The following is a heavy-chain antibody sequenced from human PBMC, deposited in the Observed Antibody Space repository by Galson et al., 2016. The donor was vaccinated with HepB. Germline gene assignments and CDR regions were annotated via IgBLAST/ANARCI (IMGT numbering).Heavy chain of an antibody. CDR3: ARVMASGSDFDY. V-gene: IGHV1-18*04. J-gene: IGHJ4*02. CDR2: ISASNKKT. Sequence: SVKVSCKASGYTFNNYALSWIRQAPGQGLEWMGWISASNKKTNYGQKFQGRVTMTTDTSTTTVYMELRSLRSDDTAVYYCARVMASGSDFDYWGQGTLVTVSS. D-gene: IGHD3-10*01. CDR1: GYTFNNYA.